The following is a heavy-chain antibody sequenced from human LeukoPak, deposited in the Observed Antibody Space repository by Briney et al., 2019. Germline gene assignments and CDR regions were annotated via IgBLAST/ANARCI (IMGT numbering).Heavy chain of an antibody. V-gene: IGHV4-39*02. J-gene: IGHJ4*02. CDR3: ARDRVFEGAIGDY. Sequence: SETLSLTCTVSGGSISGSNYYWGWIRQPPGKGLEWIGVVYYSGSTYYSSSFKSRVTISVDTSKNKFSLKLSPVTAADTAIYYCARDRVFEGAIGDYWGQGILVTVSS. CDR2: VYYSGST. CDR1: GGSISGSNYY. D-gene: IGHD3-3*01.